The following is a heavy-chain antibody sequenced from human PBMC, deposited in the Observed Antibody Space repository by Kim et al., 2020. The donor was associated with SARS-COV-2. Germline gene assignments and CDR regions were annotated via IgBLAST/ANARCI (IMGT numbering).Heavy chain of an antibody. Sequence: SETLSLTCTVSGGSISSYYWSWIRQPPGKGLEWIGYIYYSGGTTYNPSPKSRVTITVDTSKNQSSLKLTSVTAADTAVYYCARTEGGHGAPADIWGQGSLLTLSS. CDR2: IYYSGGT. J-gene: IGHJ4*01. CDR3: ARTEGGHGAPADI. D-gene: IGHD2-2*01. CDR1: GGSISSYY. V-gene: IGHV4-59*13.